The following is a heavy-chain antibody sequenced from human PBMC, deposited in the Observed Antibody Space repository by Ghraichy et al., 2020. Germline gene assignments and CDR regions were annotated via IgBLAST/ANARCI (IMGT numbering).Heavy chain of an antibody. CDR3: ARGGRDGYNYY. CDR1: GFSVSNNY. V-gene: IGHV3-53*01. J-gene: IGHJ4*01. Sequence: GGSLRLSCAASGFSVSNNYMSWVRQTPGKGLEWVSVFYPAGSTYYSDSVKGRFTISTDNYKNMLYLQMNSLRAEDTAVYHCARGGRDGYNYYWGQGTLVTVSS. D-gene: IGHD5-24*01. CDR2: FYPAGST.